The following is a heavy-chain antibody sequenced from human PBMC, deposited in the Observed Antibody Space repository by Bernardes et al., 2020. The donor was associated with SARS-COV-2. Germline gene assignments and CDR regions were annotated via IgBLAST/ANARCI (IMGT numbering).Heavy chain of an antibody. D-gene: IGHD1-26*01. CDR3: ARAGSRGGAGSFDY. V-gene: IGHV3-21*01. Sequence: GGSLRLSCAASGFTFSSYSMNWVRQAPGKGLEWVSSISSSSSYIYYADSVKGRFTISRDNAKNSLYLQMNSLRAEDTAVYYCARAGSRGGAGSFDYWGQGTLVTVSS. J-gene: IGHJ4*02. CDR2: ISSSSSYI. CDR1: GFTFSSYS.